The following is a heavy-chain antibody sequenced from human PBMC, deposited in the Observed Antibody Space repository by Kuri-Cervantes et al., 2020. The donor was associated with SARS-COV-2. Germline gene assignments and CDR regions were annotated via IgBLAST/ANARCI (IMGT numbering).Heavy chain of an antibody. J-gene: IGHJ6*02. CDR1: GGSFSGYY. Sequence: SETLSLTCAVYGGSFSGYYWSWIRQPPGKGLEWIGEINHSGSTSYNPSLKSRVTISVDTSKNQFPLKLSSVTAADTAVYYCARGVGAAVAGTLITIYYYYGMDVWGQGTTVTDSS. CDR2: INHSGST. CDR3: ARGVGAAVAGTLITIYYYYGMDV. D-gene: IGHD6-19*01. V-gene: IGHV4-34*01.